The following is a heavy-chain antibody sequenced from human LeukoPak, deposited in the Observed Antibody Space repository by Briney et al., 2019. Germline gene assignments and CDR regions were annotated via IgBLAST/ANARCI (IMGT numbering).Heavy chain of an antibody. CDR3: ASGQWLVLNY. CDR1: GFPFSSYV. CDR2: IKQDGSEK. Sequence: GGSLRLSCAASGFPFSSYVMSWVRQAPGKGLEWVANIKQDGSEKYYVDSVKGRFTISRDNAKNSLYLQMNSLRADDTAVYYCASGQWLVLNYWGQGTLVTVPS. D-gene: IGHD6-19*01. J-gene: IGHJ4*02. V-gene: IGHV3-7*05.